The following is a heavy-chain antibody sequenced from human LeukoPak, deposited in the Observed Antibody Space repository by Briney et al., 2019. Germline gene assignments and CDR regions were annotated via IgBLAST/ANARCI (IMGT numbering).Heavy chain of an antibody. CDR1: GYTFTGYY. D-gene: IGHD5-24*01. J-gene: IGHJ4*02. V-gene: IGHV1-2*02. CDR2: INPNNGDT. Sequence: ASVKVSCKAPGYTFTGYYIHWVRQAPGQGLEWMGCINPNNGDTIYAQNFRARVTMTRDTSISTAYMELSRLRSDDTAVYCCARGGDGYNRRFDYWGQGTLVTVSS. CDR3: ARGGDGYNRRFDY.